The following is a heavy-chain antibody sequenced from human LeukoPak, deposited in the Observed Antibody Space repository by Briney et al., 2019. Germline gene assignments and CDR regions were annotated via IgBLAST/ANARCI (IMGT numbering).Heavy chain of an antibody. CDR1: GGSISSYY. D-gene: IGHD6-19*01. V-gene: IGHV4-59*01. CDR2: IYYSGST. Sequence: SETLSLTCTVSGGSISSYYWSWIRQPPGKGLEWIGYIYYSGSTNYNPPLKSRVTISVDTSKNQFSLKLSSVTAADTAVYYCAGVAVAAPLAYNWFDPWGQGTLVTVSS. J-gene: IGHJ5*02. CDR3: AGVAVAAPLAYNWFDP.